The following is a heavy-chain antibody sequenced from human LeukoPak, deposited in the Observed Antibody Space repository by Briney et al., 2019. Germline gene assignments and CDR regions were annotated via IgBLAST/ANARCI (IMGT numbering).Heavy chain of an antibody. CDR3: ARADYYDSSGYFPLFDY. J-gene: IGHJ4*02. CDR1: XGXXXSXY. CDR2: IYYSGST. V-gene: IGHV4-59*01. D-gene: IGHD3-22*01. Sequence: SETLSLTCTVSXGXXXSXYXSXIRQPXXXXXXWIGYIYYSGSTNYNPSLKSRVTISVDTSKNQFSLKLSSVTAADTAVYYCARADYYDSSGYFPLFDYWGQGTLVTVSS.